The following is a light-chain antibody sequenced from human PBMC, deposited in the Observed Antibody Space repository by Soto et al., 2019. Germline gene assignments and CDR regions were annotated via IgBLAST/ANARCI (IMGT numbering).Light chain of an antibody. CDR3: QQYGSSPKT. Sequence: EIVLTQSPGTLSLSPGERATLSCRASQSVSSSYLAWYQXXXXXAPRLLIYGASSRATGIPDRFSGSGSGTDFTLTISRLEPEDFAVYYCQQYGSSPKTFGGGTKVEIK. J-gene: IGKJ4*01. V-gene: IGKV3-20*01. CDR1: QSVSSSY. CDR2: GAS.